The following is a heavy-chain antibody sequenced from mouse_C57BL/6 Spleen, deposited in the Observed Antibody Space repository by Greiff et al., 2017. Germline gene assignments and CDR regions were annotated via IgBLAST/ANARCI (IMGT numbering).Heavy chain of an antibody. V-gene: IGHV1-72*01. D-gene: IGHD2-4*01. Sequence: VQLQQPGAELVKPGASVKLSCKASGYTFTSYWMHWVKQRPGRGLEWIGRIDPNSGGTKYNEKFKSKATLTVDKPSSTAYMQRSSLTSEDSAGYYCARGWDYGGFDYWGQGTTLTVSS. J-gene: IGHJ2*01. CDR2: IDPNSGGT. CDR1: GYTFTSYW. CDR3: ARGWDYGGFDY.